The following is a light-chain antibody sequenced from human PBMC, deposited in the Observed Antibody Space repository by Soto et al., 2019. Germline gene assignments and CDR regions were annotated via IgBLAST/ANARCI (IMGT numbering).Light chain of an antibody. Sequence: ETVLTQSPGTLSLSPGERATLSCRASQTIRSNYLAWYRQTPGQAPRLLIYGASNRATGIADRFSGSGSGTDFTLTISRLEPEDFAVYYCQQYGSSPWTFGQGTKEEIK. CDR1: QTIRSNY. J-gene: IGKJ1*01. CDR2: GAS. CDR3: QQYGSSPWT. V-gene: IGKV3-20*01.